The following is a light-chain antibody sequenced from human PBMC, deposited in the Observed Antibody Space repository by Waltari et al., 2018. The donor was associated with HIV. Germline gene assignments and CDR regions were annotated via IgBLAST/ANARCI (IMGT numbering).Light chain of an antibody. CDR2: RNT. V-gene: IGLV1-47*01. CDR3: AAWEGSLSVVL. Sequence: GQRVTISCSGSSSNLGSNYVYWYQQVPGKAPKLLIYRNTHRPSGVPDRLSGSKSGTSASLAISGLRSDDEADYYCAAWEGSLSVVLFGGGTKLTVL. CDR1: SSNLGSNY. J-gene: IGLJ3*02.